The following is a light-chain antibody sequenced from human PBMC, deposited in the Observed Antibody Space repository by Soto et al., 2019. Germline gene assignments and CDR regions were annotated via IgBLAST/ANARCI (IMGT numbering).Light chain of an antibody. Sequence: QSVLTQPPSVSAAPGQKVIISCSGSSSNVGSNYVSWYQQLPGTAPKLLIYDKNERPSGIPDRFSASKSGTSATLGITGLQTEDEADYYCGAWDHSLNVGVFGGGTKLTVL. V-gene: IGLV1-51*01. CDR1: SSNVGSNY. CDR2: DKN. CDR3: GAWDHSLNVGV. J-gene: IGLJ3*02.